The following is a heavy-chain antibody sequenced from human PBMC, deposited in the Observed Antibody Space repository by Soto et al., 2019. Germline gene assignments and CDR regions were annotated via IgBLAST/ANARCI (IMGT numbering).Heavy chain of an antibody. CDR1: GYTFTSYG. CDR3: ARARGYCSSTSCSNWFDP. D-gene: IGHD2-2*01. Sequence: ASVKVSCKXSGYTFTSYGISWVRQAPGQGLEWMGWISAYNGNTNYAQKLQGRVTMTTDTSTSTAYMELRSLRSDDTAVYYCARARGYCSSTSCSNWFDPWGQGTLVTVSS. J-gene: IGHJ5*02. V-gene: IGHV1-18*04. CDR2: ISAYNGNT.